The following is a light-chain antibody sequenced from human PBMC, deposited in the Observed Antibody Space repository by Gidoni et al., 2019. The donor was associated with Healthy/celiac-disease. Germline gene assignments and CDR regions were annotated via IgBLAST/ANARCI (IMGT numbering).Light chain of an antibody. CDR1: QSVLYSSNNQNY. Sequence: DIVMTQSPDSLAVSLGERATINCKSSQSVLYSSNNQNYLAWYQQKPGQPPKLLIYWASTRESGVPDRFSGSGSGTDFTLTISSLQAEAEAVYYCQQYYSTPPWTFGQGTKVEIK. J-gene: IGKJ1*01. CDR3: QQYYSTPPWT. V-gene: IGKV4-1*01. CDR2: WAS.